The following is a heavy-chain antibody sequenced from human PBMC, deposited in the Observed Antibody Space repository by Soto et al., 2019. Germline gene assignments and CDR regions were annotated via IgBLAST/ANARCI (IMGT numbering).Heavy chain of an antibody. Sequence: SVKVSCKASGGTFSSYAISWVRQAPGQGLEWMGGIIPIFGTANYAQKFQGGVTITADESTSTAYMELSSLRSEDTAVYCCARDHRYSSSWSPFDYWGQGTLVAVSS. V-gene: IGHV1-69*13. CDR1: GGTFSSYA. CDR2: IIPIFGTA. CDR3: ARDHRYSSSWSPFDY. J-gene: IGHJ4*02. D-gene: IGHD6-13*01.